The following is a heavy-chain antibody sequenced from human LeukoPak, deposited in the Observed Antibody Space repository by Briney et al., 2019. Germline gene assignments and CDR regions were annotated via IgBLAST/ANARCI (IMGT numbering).Heavy chain of an antibody. Sequence: GGSLRLSCAGSGLTFDDYVMHWVRQAPGKGLEWVSSISWNGVTIDYADSVKGRFTITRDNAKNSLYLQMNSLRPVDTAFYYCAKGKSWYHFDYWGQGTLVTVSS. J-gene: IGHJ4*02. D-gene: IGHD6-13*01. CDR3: AKGKSWYHFDY. CDR1: GLTFDDYV. V-gene: IGHV3-9*01. CDR2: ISWNGVTI.